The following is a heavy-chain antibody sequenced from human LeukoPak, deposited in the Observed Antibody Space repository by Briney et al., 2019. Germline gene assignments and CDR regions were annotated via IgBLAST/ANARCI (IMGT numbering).Heavy chain of an antibody. Sequence: ASVKVSCKASGGTFSSYAISWVRQAPGQGLEWMGGIIPIFGTANYAQKFQGRVTITTDESTSTAYMELSSLRSEDTAIYYCARADRLDGGPYLIGPWGQGTLVTVSS. D-gene: IGHD2-21*01. CDR1: GGTFSSYA. CDR3: ARADRLDGGPYLIGP. V-gene: IGHV1-69*05. CDR2: IIPIFGTA. J-gene: IGHJ5*02.